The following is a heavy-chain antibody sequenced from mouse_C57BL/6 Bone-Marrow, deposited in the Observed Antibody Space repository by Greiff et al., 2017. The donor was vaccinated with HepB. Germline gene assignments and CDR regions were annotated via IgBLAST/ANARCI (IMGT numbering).Heavy chain of an antibody. J-gene: IGHJ1*03. D-gene: IGHD1-1*01. CDR3: ARAYYYGSNWYFDV. CDR1: GFSINSDCY. CDR2: TFYSGIT. V-gene: IGHV3-3*01. Sequence: EVKVEESGPSLVRPSQTLSLTCTVTGFSINSDCYWIWIRQFPGNKLEYIGYTFYSGITYYNPSLESRTYITRDTSKNQFSLKLSSVTTEDTATYYCARAYYYGSNWYFDVWGTGTTVTVSS.